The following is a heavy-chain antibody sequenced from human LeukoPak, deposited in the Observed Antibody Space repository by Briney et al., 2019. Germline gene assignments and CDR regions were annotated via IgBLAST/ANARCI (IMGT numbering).Heavy chain of an antibody. Sequence: GRSLRLSCAASGFTFSSYAMHWVRQAPGKGLEWVAVIWYDGSNKYYADSVKGRFTISRDNSKNTLYLQMNSLRAEGTAVYYCARRYSSGWYYFDYWGQGTLVTVSS. D-gene: IGHD6-19*01. CDR3: ARRYSSGWYYFDY. V-gene: IGHV3-33*01. J-gene: IGHJ4*02. CDR1: GFTFSSYA. CDR2: IWYDGSNK.